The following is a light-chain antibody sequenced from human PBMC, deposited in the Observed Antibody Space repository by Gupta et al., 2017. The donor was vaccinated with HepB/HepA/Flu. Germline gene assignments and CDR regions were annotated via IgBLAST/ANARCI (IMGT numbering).Light chain of an antibody. CDR3: QVWDSSDDSAV. J-gene: IGLJ2*01. V-gene: IGLV3-21*04. CDR2: NDS. CDR1: NIGTKV. Sequence: SYVLTQPPAVSVAPGKTASIHCGGNNIGTKVVHWYQQMPGQAPVMVIYNDSDRPSGIPERFSGSNSWSTSTLTISRVEAGDEAEYYCQVWDSSDDSAVFGGGTKLTVL.